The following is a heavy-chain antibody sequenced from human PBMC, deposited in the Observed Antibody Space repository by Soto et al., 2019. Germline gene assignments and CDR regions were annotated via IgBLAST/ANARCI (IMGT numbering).Heavy chain of an antibody. D-gene: IGHD2-2*01. V-gene: IGHV3-64*01. CDR2: ISSNGGST. CDR3: ARAYCSSTSCYFPFPYYFDY. CDR1: GVTFSSYA. Sequence: PGGSLRLSCAASGVTFSSYAMHWVRQAPGKGLEYVSAISSNGGSTYYANSVKGRFTISRDNSKNTLYLQMGSLRAEDMAVYYCARAYCSSTSCYFPFPYYFDYWGQGTLVTVSS. J-gene: IGHJ4*02.